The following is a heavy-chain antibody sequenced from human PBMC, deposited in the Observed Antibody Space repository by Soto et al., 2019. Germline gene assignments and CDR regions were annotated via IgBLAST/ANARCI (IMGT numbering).Heavy chain of an antibody. CDR1: GDSVSSNSAV. V-gene: IGHV6-1*01. CDR2: TYYRSKWNY. Sequence: QVQLQQSGPGLVKPSQTLSLTCAISGDSVSSNSAVWNWIRQSPSRGLEWLGRTYYRSKWNYDYAVSVKGRITVTPATSKNQISLNLNSVTPEDTAVYYCASETAMVRGVRTPFDLWGQGTMVTVSS. CDR3: ASETAMVRGVRTPFDL. D-gene: IGHD3-10*01. J-gene: IGHJ3*01.